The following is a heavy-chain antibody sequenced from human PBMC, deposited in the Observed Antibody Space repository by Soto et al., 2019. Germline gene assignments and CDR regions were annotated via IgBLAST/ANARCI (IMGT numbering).Heavy chain of an antibody. CDR1: GGSISYYY. D-gene: IGHD3-9*01. J-gene: IGHJ3*02. CDR2: IYYRGST. V-gene: IGHV4-59*01. Sequence: SETLSLTCTVAGGSISYYYRSCIRQPPGKGLGWFGYIYYRGSTNYNPSLKSRVTISGDTSKKQFSLKLSSVTAADAAVYYCASGELRYFDWLLYGPNDAFEIWGQGTMVTVSS. CDR3: ASGELRYFDWLLYGPNDAFEI.